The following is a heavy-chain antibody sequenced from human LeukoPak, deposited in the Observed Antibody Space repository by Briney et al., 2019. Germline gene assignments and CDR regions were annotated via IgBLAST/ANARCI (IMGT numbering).Heavy chain of an antibody. Sequence: GGSLRLSCAASGFIFSNYGMHWVRQAPERGLEFVSRISSNGGTTYYADSLKGRFTISRDNSKNTVYLQMASLRPEDMAVYYCARVPFSSGWYDYWGQGTLVTVSS. J-gene: IGHJ4*02. V-gene: IGHV3-64*02. D-gene: IGHD6-19*01. CDR1: GFIFSNYG. CDR3: ARVPFSSGWYDY. CDR2: ISSNGGTT.